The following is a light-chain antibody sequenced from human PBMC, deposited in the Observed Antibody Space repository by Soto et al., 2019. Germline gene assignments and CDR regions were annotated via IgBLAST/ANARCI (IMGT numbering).Light chain of an antibody. CDR1: SSDVGAYNH. V-gene: IGLV2-14*01. CDR3: TSFTSSSTYV. Sequence: QPVLTQPASVSGSPGQSITISCTGTSSDVGAYNHVSWYQQHPGKDPKLMIYEVSNRPSGVSNRFSGSKSGNTASLTISGLQTEDESDYYCTSFTSSSTYVFGTGTKLTVL. J-gene: IGLJ1*01. CDR2: EVS.